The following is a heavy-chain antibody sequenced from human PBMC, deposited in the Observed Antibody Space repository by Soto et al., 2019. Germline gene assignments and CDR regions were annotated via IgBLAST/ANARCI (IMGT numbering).Heavy chain of an antibody. V-gene: IGHV4-30-4*01. CDR3: ARALIQLWPHYYYGMDV. Sequence: PSETLCLTCTVSGGSISGGCHYWSWIRKPPGKGLEWIGYIYYSGTTYYNPSLKSRVTISVDTSENQFSLKVNSVTAADTAVYYCARALIQLWPHYYYGMDVWGQGTTVTVSS. CDR1: GGSISGGCHY. D-gene: IGHD5-18*01. CDR2: IYYSGTT. J-gene: IGHJ6*02.